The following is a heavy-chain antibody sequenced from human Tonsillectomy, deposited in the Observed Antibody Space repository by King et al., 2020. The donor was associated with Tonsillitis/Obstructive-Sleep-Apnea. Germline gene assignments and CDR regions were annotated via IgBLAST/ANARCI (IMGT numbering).Heavy chain of an antibody. CDR1: GFTVSNNY. CDR2: IYSGGST. D-gene: IGHD2-2*01. Sequence: VQLVESGGGLVQPGGSLRLSCAASGFTVSNNYMSWVRQAPGKGLEWVSVIYSGGSTYYADSVKGRFTISRDNSKITLYLQMNSLRAEDTAVYYCARDGYCSSTSCYDIGYWGQGTLVTVSS. V-gene: IGHV3-66*01. J-gene: IGHJ4*02. CDR3: ARDGYCSSTSCYDIGY.